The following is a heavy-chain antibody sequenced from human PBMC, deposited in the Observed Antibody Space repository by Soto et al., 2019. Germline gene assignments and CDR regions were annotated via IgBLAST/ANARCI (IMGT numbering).Heavy chain of an antibody. D-gene: IGHD3-22*01. CDR1: GGTFSSYA. J-gene: IGHJ4*02. CDR2: IIPIFGTA. CDR3: ARPDVTYYYDSSGPFSY. Sequence: SVKVSCKASGGTFSSYAISWVRQAPGQGLEWMGGIIPIFGTANYAQKFQGRVTITADESTSTAYMELSSLRSEDTAVYYCARPDVTYYYDSSGPFSYWGQGTLVTVSS. V-gene: IGHV1-69*13.